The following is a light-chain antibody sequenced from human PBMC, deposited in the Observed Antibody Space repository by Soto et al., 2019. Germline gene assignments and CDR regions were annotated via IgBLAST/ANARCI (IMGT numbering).Light chain of an antibody. Sequence: EIVMTQSPATLSVSPGERATPSCRASQSVSSNHLAWYQQKRGQPPRLLIYGASSRATGTPGRFSGSGSGTDFTLTISRLDPEDFAVYYCQQYGSSPSFGQGTKVDIK. CDR3: QQYGSSPS. CDR2: GAS. CDR1: QSVSSNH. V-gene: IGKV3-20*01. J-gene: IGKJ1*01.